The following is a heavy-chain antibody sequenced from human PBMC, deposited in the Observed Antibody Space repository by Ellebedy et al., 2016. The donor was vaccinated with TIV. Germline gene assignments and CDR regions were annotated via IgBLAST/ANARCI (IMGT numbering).Heavy chain of an antibody. CDR1: GGSISSSNYY. V-gene: IGHV4-39*07. CDR3: AREWSGGNELDH. D-gene: IGHD4-23*01. CDR2: IYYSGDT. Sequence: SETLSLXXTVSGGSISSSNYYWGWIRHPPGKVLEWIGTIYYSGDTYYNPSLKSRVTISVDTSNNQFSLKLSSMTAADTAVYYCAREWSGGNELDHWGQGTLVTVSS. J-gene: IGHJ4*02.